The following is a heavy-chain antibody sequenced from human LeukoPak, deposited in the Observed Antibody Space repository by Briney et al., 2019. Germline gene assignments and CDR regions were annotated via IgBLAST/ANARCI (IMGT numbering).Heavy chain of an antibody. CDR3: ARVASFYCYYMDV. V-gene: IGHV4-59*01. CDR2: IYYSGST. J-gene: IGHJ6*03. CDR1: GGSISGYY. D-gene: IGHD2-15*01. Sequence: SETLSLTCTVSGGSISGYYWSWIRQPPGKGLEWIGYIYYSGSTNYNPSLRSRVTISVDTSKTQFSLKLSSVTAADTAVYYCARVASFYCYYMDVWAKGTTVTVSS.